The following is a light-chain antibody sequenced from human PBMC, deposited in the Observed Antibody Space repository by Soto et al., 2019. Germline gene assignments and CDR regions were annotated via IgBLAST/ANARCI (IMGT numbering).Light chain of an antibody. J-gene: IGKJ1*01. V-gene: IGKV3-15*01. Sequence: IVRTHSPATLSVSPLERATLSCMASQSVSSNLAWYQQKPGQAPRLLIYGASTRATGIPARFSGSGSGTEFTLTISSLQSEDFAVYYCQQYNNWPRAFGQGTKVDIK. CDR1: QSVSSN. CDR3: QQYNNWPRA. CDR2: GAS.